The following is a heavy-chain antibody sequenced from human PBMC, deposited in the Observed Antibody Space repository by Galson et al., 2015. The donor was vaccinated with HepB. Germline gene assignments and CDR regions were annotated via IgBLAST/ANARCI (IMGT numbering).Heavy chain of an antibody. CDR2: IYSDDTT. J-gene: IGHJ3*02. V-gene: IGHV3-66*01. CDR1: GFIVRTNY. Sequence: SLRLSCAASGFIVRTNYMSWVRQAPGKGLEWVSVIYSDDTTYYGDSVKGRFTISRDNSKNTVYLQMNSLRAGDTAVYFCARELLRAGSYFYDREGAFDIWGQGTMVTVSS. D-gene: IGHD3-22*01. CDR3: ARELLRAGSYFYDREGAFDI.